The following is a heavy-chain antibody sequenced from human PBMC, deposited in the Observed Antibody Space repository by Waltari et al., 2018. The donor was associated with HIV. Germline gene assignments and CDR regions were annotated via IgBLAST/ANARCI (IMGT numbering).Heavy chain of an antibody. CDR1: GFTFSNYA. J-gene: IGHJ4*02. CDR2: ISASGGTT. D-gene: IGHD2-15*01. CDR3: AKAPLRRSSVGGEGPSHFEY. Sequence: EVQLLDSGGGLVRPGGSLRVSCATSGFTFSNYAMSWVRQAPGKGPGWVSGISASGGTTYYADSVKGRFTISRDNFKNTLHLQMNGLRAEDTAIYYCAKAPLRRSSVGGEGPSHFEYWGQGTLVTVSS. V-gene: IGHV3-23*01.